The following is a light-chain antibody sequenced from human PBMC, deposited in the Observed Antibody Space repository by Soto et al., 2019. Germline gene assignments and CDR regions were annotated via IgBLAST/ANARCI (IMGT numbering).Light chain of an antibody. Sequence: QSALTQPAFVSGSPGQSITISCTGTSSDVGGYNYVSWYQHPPGKAPKLMTSEVSNRPSGVSNRFSGSKSGNTASLTISGLQAEDEADYYCSSYTSTSTRVFGTGTKLTVL. CDR2: EVS. CDR3: SSYTSTSTRV. CDR1: SSDVGGYNY. V-gene: IGLV2-14*01. J-gene: IGLJ1*01.